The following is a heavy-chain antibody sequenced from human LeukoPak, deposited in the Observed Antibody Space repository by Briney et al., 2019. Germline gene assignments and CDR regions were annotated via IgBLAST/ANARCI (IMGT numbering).Heavy chain of an antibody. Sequence: PGGSLRLSCAASGFTFSSYAMSWVRQAPGKGLEWVSAISGSGGSSYYADSVKGRFTISRDNSKNTLYLQMNSLRAEDTAVYYSAKDGVSSGWPYYFDYWGQGTLVTVSS. CDR2: ISGSGGSS. CDR1: GFTFSSYA. J-gene: IGHJ4*02. D-gene: IGHD6-19*01. CDR3: AKDGVSSGWPYYFDY. V-gene: IGHV3-23*01.